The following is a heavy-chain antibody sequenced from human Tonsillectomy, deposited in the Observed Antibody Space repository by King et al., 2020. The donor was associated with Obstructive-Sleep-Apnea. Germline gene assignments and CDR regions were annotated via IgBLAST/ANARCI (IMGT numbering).Heavy chain of an antibody. CDR3: ASLTAWPTPEPDS. CDR1: GVSITSGGYY. Sequence: VQLQESGPGLVKPSQTLSLTCTVSGVSITSGGYYWSWIRQHPGKGLEWLGYIYYSGSTYYSPSLKSRLTISVDTSQNQFSLKLTSVTAADTAVYYCASLTAWPTPEPDSWGQGTLVTVSS. J-gene: IGHJ5*02. V-gene: IGHV4-31*03. CDR2: IYYSGST.